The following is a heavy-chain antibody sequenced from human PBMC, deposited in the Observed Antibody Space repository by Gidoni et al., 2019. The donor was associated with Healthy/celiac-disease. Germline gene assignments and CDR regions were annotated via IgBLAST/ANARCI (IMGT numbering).Heavy chain of an antibody. Sequence: QVQLVQSGAEVQKPGSSVQVSCKASGGTFSSYAISWVRQAPGQGLEWMGGIIPSFGTANYAQKFQGRVTITADKSTSTAYMELSSLRSEDTAVYYCARRPYYDFWSGQEAFDIWGQGTMVTVSS. CDR2: IIPSFGTA. CDR3: ARRPYYDFWSGQEAFDI. D-gene: IGHD3-3*01. J-gene: IGHJ3*02. V-gene: IGHV1-69*06. CDR1: GGTFSSYA.